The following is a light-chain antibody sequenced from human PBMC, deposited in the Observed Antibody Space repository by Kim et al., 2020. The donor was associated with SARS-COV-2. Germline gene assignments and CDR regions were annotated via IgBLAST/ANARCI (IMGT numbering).Light chain of an antibody. CDR1: HIVSNS. J-gene: IGKJ5*01. CDR3: HKRSNSG. CDR2: DAT. Sequence: RSLPQGETTSLPFSASHIVSNSLACDQQKPGQTPRLLSYDATNSATGIPARFSGSGSGTDFTLTISNLEQEDFADYYCHKRSNSGFGQGTRLEIK. V-gene: IGKV3-11*01.